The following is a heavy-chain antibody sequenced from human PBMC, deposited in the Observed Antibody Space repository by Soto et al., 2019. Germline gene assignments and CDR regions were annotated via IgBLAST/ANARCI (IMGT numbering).Heavy chain of an antibody. Sequence: SDTLSLTCDVSSVSITSSNWWTWVRQPPGKGLEWIGKISHSGTVNYNATLRSRVIISVDKPKNQLSLKLMSVTAADTAVYYCARDYDGFDYWGQGILVTVSS. V-gene: IGHV4-4*02. CDR2: ISHSGTV. J-gene: IGHJ4*02. D-gene: IGHD3-16*01. CDR3: ARDYDGFDY. CDR1: SVSITSSNW.